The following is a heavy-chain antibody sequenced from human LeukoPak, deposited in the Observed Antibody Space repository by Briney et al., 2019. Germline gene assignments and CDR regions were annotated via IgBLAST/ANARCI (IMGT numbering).Heavy chain of an antibody. V-gene: IGHV1-18*01. D-gene: IGHD3-22*01. CDR1: GYTFTHYG. Sequence: GASVKVSCKASGYTFTHYGISWVRQAPGPGLEWMGWISTYSGDTNYAQQFQGRITVTTDTSTSTVHMELRSLRPDDTALYYCARNLEFYANSGFRSVDYWGQGTLVTVSS. J-gene: IGHJ4*02. CDR3: ARNLEFYANSGFRSVDY. CDR2: ISTYSGDT.